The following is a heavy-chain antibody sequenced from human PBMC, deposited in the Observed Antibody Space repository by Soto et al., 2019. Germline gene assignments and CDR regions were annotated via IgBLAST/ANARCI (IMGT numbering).Heavy chain of an antibody. J-gene: IGHJ3*02. CDR2: IIIAGGGT. CDR3: AAELYSGGRCCSFDI. D-gene: IGHD2-15*01. CDR1: GIIFSNSA. V-gene: IGHV1-58*01. Sequence: MQVVQSGPEVKKPGTSVTVSCKTSGIIFSNSAVQWVRQARGQRLEWLGYIIIAGGGTKYSQNLQGKITITRDMSTNTAYMELGSLRSEDTAIYYCAAELYSGGRCCSFDIWGQGTMITVSS.